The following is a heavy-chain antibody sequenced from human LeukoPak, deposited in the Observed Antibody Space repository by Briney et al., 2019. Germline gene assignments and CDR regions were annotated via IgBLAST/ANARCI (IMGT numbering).Heavy chain of an antibody. CDR1: GFTFGSSA. Sequence: GGSLRLSCAASGFTFGSSAMSWVRQAPGKGPEWVSTLSRSGPDTYYADSVKGRFTIFRDNSKNTLYLQMNSLRAEDTAVYYCAKGSLGSWYYFDYWGQGTLVTVSS. CDR2: LSRSGPDT. V-gene: IGHV3-23*01. CDR3: AKGSLGSWYYFDY. J-gene: IGHJ4*02. D-gene: IGHD6-13*01.